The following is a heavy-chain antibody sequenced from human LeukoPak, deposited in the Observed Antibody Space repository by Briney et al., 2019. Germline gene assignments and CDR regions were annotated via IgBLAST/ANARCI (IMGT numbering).Heavy chain of an antibody. CDR2: ISYDGSNK. CDR1: GFTFSSYG. CDR3: AKDKGLTMVRGVKE. J-gene: IGHJ4*02. D-gene: IGHD3-10*01. V-gene: IGHV3-30*18. Sequence: GRSLRLSCAASGFTFSSYGMHWVRQAPGKGLEWVAVISYDGSNKYHADSVKGRFTISRDNSKNTLYLQMNSLRAEDTAVYYCAKDKGLTMVRGVKEWGQGTLVTVSS.